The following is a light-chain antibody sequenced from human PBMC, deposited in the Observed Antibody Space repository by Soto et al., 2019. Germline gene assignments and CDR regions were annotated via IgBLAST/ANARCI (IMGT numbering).Light chain of an antibody. CDR1: QSVSSSY. CDR2: DAS. V-gene: IGKV3D-20*02. Sequence: EIVLTQSPGTLSLYAGERATLSCRASQSVSSSYLAWYQQKPGQAPRLLIYDASNRATGIPARFSGSGSGTDFTLTISRLEPEDFAVYYCQQHSNSPQTCGQGTKGAIK. CDR3: QQHSNSPQT. J-gene: IGKJ1*01.